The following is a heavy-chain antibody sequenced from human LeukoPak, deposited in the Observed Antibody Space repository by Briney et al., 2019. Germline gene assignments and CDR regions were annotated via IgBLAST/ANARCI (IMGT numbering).Heavy chain of an antibody. J-gene: IGHJ6*03. V-gene: IGHV1-18*01. CDR2: ISAYNGNT. D-gene: IGHD6-13*01. CDR1: GYTFTSYG. Sequence: ASVKVSCKASGYTFTSYGISWVRQAPGQGLEWMGWISAYNGNTNYAQKLQGRVTMTTDTSTSTAYMELTSLRSDDTAVYYCARLCSSSWYLTKDYYYYMDVWGKGTTVTISS. CDR3: ARLCSSSWYLTKDYYYYMDV.